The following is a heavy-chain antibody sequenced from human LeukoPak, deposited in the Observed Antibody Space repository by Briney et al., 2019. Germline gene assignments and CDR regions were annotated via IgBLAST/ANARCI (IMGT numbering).Heavy chain of an antibody. J-gene: IGHJ4*02. D-gene: IGHD2-15*01. V-gene: IGHV4-31*03. CDR3: ARQKGSFVDY. CDR2: IYHSGST. CDR1: GGSISSGGYY. Sequence: PSETLSLTCSVSGGSISSGGYYWSWIRQHPGKGLEWIGYIYHSGSTYYNPSLKSRVTISVDTSKNQFSLKLSSVTAADTAVYYCARQKGSFVDYWGQGTLVTVSS.